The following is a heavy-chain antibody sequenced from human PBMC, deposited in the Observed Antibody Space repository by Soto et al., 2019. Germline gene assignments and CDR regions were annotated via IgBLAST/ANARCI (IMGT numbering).Heavy chain of an antibody. D-gene: IGHD6-6*01. Sequence: SVKVSCKASGGTFSSYAISWLRQAPGQGLEWMGGIIPIFGTANYAQKFQGRVTITADESTSTAYMELSSLRSEDTAVYYCASPPIAARSFWSFDYWGQGTLVTVSS. CDR1: GGTFSSYA. CDR2: IIPIFGTA. V-gene: IGHV1-69*13. CDR3: ASPPIAARSFWSFDY. J-gene: IGHJ4*02.